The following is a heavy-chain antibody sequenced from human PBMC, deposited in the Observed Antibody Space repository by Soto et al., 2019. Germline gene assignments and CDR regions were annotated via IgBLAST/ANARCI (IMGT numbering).Heavy chain of an antibody. J-gene: IGHJ6*02. CDR3: AVYRLNYYYYGMDV. CDR1: GFTFSSYA. Sequence: PGGSLRLSCAASGFTFSSYAMSWIRQPPGKGLEWIGEINHSGSTNYNPSLKSRVTISVDTSKDQFSLKLSSVTAADTGVYYCAVYRLNYYYYGMDVWGQGTTVTV. CDR2: INHSGST. V-gene: IGHV4-34*08.